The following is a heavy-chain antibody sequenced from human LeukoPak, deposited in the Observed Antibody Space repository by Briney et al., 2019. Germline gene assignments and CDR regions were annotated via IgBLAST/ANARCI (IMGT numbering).Heavy chain of an antibody. CDR1: GFTFSSYS. CDR2: ISSSSSTI. J-gene: IGHJ4*02. CDR3: ARDYIDPEMATTGDY. D-gene: IGHD5-24*01. Sequence: GGSLRLSCAASGFTFSSYSMNWVRQAPGKGLEWVSYISSSSSTIYYADSVKGRFTISRDNAKNSLYLKMNSLRAEDTAVYYCARDYIDPEMATTGDYWGQGTLVTVSS. V-gene: IGHV3-48*04.